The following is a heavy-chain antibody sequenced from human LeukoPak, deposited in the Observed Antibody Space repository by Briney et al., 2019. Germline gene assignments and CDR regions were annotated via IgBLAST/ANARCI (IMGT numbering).Heavy chain of an antibody. V-gene: IGHV1-18*01. Sequence: ASVKVSCKASGYSFNSYGISWVRQAPGQGLEWMGWINTYKGNTNYAQKFQGRVSMTTDRSTSTAYLELRSLRSDDTAVYYCARDQKVGTTATYTPFDPWDQGTLVTVSS. CDR3: ARDQKVGTTATYTPFDP. J-gene: IGHJ5*02. CDR2: INTYKGNT. CDR1: GYSFNSYG. D-gene: IGHD1-26*01.